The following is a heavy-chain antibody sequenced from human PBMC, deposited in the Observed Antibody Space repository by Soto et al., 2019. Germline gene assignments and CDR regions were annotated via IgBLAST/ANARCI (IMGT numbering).Heavy chain of an antibody. V-gene: IGHV3-30*18. CDR3: AKEMYPRTVLDRSSPWGDY. J-gene: IGHJ4*02. Sequence: SLRLSCAVSGFTFSDYGMHWVRQAPGKGLEWVAVMSYAGTYKYYADSVKGRFTISRDLSGNTLFLQMNSLRLEDTAVYFCAKEMYPRTVLDRSSPWGDYWGEGALVTVDS. D-gene: IGHD6-6*01. CDR2: MSYAGTYK. CDR1: GFTFSDYG.